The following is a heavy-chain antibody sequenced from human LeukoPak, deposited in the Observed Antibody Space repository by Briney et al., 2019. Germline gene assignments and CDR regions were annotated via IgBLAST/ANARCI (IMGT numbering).Heavy chain of an antibody. Sequence: PGVSVRLSCSASGFTFSGYAMHWVRQAPGKGLEYVSAISSNGVNTYYADSAKGRFTISRDNSKNPLFLQMGSLRAEDTAVYYCVKSYSNSWYSFDNWGQGTLVTVSS. V-gene: IGHV3-64D*06. J-gene: IGHJ4*02. D-gene: IGHD6-13*01. CDR2: ISSNGVNT. CDR3: VKSYSNSWYSFDN. CDR1: GFTFSGYA.